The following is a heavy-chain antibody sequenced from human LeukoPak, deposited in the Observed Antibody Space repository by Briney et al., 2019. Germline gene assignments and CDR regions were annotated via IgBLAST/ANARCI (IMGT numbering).Heavy chain of an antibody. CDR2: INPIDGTT. D-gene: IGHD1-1*01. V-gene: IGHV1-46*01. CDR1: GYNFANNY. J-gene: IGHJ4*02. Sequence: ASVKVSCKASGYNFANNYLHWARQAPGQGPQWMGRINPIDGTTRYAQKFQGRVTMTRDTSTNTVYMELSNLRSEDTAMFFCARELSRGGTQLGDYFDYWGQGTLVTVSS. CDR3: ARELSRGGTQLGDYFDY.